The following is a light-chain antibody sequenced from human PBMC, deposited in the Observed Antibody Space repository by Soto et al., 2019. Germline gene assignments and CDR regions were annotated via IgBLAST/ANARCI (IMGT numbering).Light chain of an antibody. CDR3: QQFVNLPYT. J-gene: IGKJ2*01. CDR2: DAS. V-gene: IGKV1-33*01. Sequence: DIQMTQSPSSLSASVGDRVIITCQASQDISNYLNWYQQKPGKAPELLIYDASNLETGVPSRFSGSGSGTDFTFTISSLQPDDFATYYCQQFVNLPYTFGQGTKVDIK. CDR1: QDISNY.